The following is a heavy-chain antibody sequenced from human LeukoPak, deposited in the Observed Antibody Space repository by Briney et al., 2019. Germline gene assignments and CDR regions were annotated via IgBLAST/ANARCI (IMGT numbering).Heavy chain of an antibody. V-gene: IGHV3-53*01. CDR3: ARVPYGSGSSPFEY. D-gene: IGHD3-10*01. Sequence: GGSLRLSCAASGFTVSSNYMSWVRQAPGKGLEWVSVIYSGGSTYYADSVKGRFTISRDNSKNTLYLQMNSLRAEDTAVYYCARVPYGSGSSPFEYWGQGTLVTVSS. CDR2: IYSGGST. CDR1: GFTVSSNY. J-gene: IGHJ4*02.